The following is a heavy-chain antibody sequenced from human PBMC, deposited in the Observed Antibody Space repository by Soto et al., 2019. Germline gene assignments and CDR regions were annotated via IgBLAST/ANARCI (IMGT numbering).Heavy chain of an antibody. Sequence: QVQLQQWGAGLLKPSETLSLTCAVYGGSFSGYYWSWIRQPPGKGLEWIGEINHSGSTNYNPSLKSRVTISVDTSKNQFSLKLSSVPAADTAVSYCAIAPYSSSWGWFDPWGQGTLVTVSS. CDR1: GGSFSGYY. CDR2: INHSGST. CDR3: AIAPYSSSWGWFDP. V-gene: IGHV4-34*01. D-gene: IGHD6-13*01. J-gene: IGHJ5*02.